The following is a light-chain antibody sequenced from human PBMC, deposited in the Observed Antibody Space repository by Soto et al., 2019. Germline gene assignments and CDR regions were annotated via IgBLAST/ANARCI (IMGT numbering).Light chain of an antibody. J-gene: IGKJ4*01. CDR3: QQRSNWPLT. V-gene: IGKV3-11*01. Sequence: DIVLTQSPGTLSLSPGERATLSCRASQRVXSYFAWDQQKPGQAARVLXYDASSWDSGIPARLSGSGSGTDFTLTISSLEPEDFAVYYCQQRSNWPLTFGGGTKVDIK. CDR1: QRVXSY. CDR2: DAS.